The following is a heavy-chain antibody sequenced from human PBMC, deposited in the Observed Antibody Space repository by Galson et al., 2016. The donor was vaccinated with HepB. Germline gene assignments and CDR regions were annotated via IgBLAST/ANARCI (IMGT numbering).Heavy chain of an antibody. J-gene: IGHJ4*02. CDR3: AKRHEFCPPVGCSVDY. D-gene: IGHD3-10*02. Sequence: SLRLSCAASGFSFSRYWMAWVCQAPGKGLEWVAADSMDGRRKFYSDSVRGRFTISRDNSNNMLFLQMDSLRPDDTAVYYCAKRHEFCPPVGCSVDYWGQGTLVSVSS. CDR2: DSMDGRRK. V-gene: IGHV3-30*18. CDR1: GFSFSRYW.